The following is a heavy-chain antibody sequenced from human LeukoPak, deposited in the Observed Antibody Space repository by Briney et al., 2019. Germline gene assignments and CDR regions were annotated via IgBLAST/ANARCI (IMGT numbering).Heavy chain of an antibody. D-gene: IGHD7-27*01. CDR2: ISGSGGST. Sequence: GRSLRLSCAASGLTFRTYAMSWVRQAPGKGLEWVSAISGSGGSTYYADSVKGRFTISRDNSKNTLYLQMNSLRAEDTAVYYCARDYTGGWNDYWGQGTLVTVSS. V-gene: IGHV3-23*01. CDR1: GLTFRTYA. J-gene: IGHJ4*02. CDR3: ARDYTGGWNDY.